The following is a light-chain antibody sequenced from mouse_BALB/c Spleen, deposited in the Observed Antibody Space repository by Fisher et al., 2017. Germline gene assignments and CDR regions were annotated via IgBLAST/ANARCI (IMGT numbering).Light chain of an antibody. Sequence: IVLTQTPAIMSASPGEKVTMTCSASSSVSSSYLYWYQQKPGYSPKPWIYATSNLASGVPGRFSGSGSGTSYSLTVSRMEAEDAATYYCQQWSSYPWTFGGGTKLEIK. J-gene: IGKJ1*01. CDR1: SSVSSSY. CDR3: QQWSSYPWT. V-gene: IGKV4-79*01. CDR2: ATS.